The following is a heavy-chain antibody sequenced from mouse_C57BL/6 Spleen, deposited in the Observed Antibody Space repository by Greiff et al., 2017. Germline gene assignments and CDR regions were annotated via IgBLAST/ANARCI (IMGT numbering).Heavy chain of an antibody. J-gene: IGHJ4*01. CDR2: IDPSDSYT. V-gene: IGHV1-59*01. D-gene: IGHD1-1*01. CDR1: GYTFTSYW. CDR3: ARYYASYAMDY. Sequence: QVQLQQPGAELVRPGTSVKLSCKASGYTFTSYWMHWVKQRPGQGLEWIGVIDPSDSYTNYNQKFKGKATLTVDTSSSTAYMQLSSLTYEDSAVYYCARYYASYAMDYWGQGTSVTVSS.